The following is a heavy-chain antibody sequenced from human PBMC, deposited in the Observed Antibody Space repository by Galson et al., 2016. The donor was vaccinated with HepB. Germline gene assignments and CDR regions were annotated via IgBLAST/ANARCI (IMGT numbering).Heavy chain of an antibody. J-gene: IGHJ4*02. D-gene: IGHD5-24*01. CDR2: AFYSGIT. CDR3: ARGEGYNLY. V-gene: IGHV4-59*08. Sequence: SETLSLTCTVSGVSISSYYWSWFRQPPEKGLEWIGYAFYSGITNYNPSLKSRVTISIDTSKNQFSLKLSSVTAADTAVYYCARGEGYNLYWGQGTLVTVSP. CDR1: GVSISSYY.